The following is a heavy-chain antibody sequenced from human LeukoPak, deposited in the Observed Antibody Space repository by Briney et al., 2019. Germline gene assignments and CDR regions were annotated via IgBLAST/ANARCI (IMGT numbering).Heavy chain of an antibody. CDR3: ARCFDGGAAGLHYGMDV. CDR2: INPNSGGT. J-gene: IGHJ6*02. CDR1: GYTFTGYY. V-gene: IGHV1-2*02. Sequence: ASVKVSCKASGYTFTGYYMHWVRQAPGQGLEWMGWINPNSGGTNYAQKFQGRVTVTRDTSISTAYMELSRLRSEDTAVYYCARCFDGGAAGLHYGMDVWGQGTTVTVSS. D-gene: IGHD6-13*01.